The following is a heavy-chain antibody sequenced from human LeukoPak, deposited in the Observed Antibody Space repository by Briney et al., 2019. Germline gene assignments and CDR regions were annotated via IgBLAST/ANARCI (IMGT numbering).Heavy chain of an antibody. V-gene: IGHV4-59*11. J-gene: IGHJ6*03. Sequence: SQTLSLTCTVSSGSISSHYWSWIRQPPGKGLEWIGYIYYSGSTDYNPSLKSRVTISVDTSKNQFSLKLSSVTAADTAVYYCARCTEEKPRGSYLTYYYMDVWGKGTTVTVSS. D-gene: IGHD1-26*01. CDR1: SGSISSHY. CDR2: IYYSGST. CDR3: ARCTEEKPRGSYLTYYYMDV.